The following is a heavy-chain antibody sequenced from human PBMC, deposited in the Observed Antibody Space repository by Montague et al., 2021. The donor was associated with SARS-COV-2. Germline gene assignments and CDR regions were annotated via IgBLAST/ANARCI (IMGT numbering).Heavy chain of an antibody. D-gene: IGHD3-10*01. CDR2: IHHGGST. Sequence: SETLSLTCAVYDGSFSVYYWSWLRQSPGKGLEWIGEIHHGGSTNYNPSLKSRVTISADTSKNQFSLKLTSVAAADTAVYYCARLGDGVVPSPILGVGPYYSYYYMDVWGKGTTVTVSS. J-gene: IGHJ6*03. CDR1: DGSFSVYY. V-gene: IGHV4-34*01. CDR3: ARLGDGVVPSPILGVGPYYSYYYMDV.